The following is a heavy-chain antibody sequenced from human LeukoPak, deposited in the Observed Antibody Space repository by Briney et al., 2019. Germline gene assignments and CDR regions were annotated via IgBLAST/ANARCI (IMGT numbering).Heavy chain of an antibody. CDR3: ARVWPCSTGVCPDVFEY. J-gene: IGHJ4*02. D-gene: IGHD2-8*01. CDR1: GYTFTVYY. CDR2: IKPNSGGA. V-gene: IGHV1-2*02. Sequence: ASVRVSFKASGYTFTVYYIHWVRQAPGQGLEWMGCIKPNSGGAYYPQNFQDRVTMTRDTSISPAYMELSRLGSDDTAVYYCARVWPCSTGVCPDVFEYWGQGTLVTVSS.